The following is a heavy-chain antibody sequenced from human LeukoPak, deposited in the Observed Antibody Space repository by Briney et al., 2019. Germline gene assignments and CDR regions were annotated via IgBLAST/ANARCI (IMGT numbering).Heavy chain of an antibody. Sequence: ASVKVSCKASGYTFTGYYMHWVRQAPGQGLEWMGWINPNSGGTNYAQKFQGRVTMTRDTSISTAYMELSRLGSDDTAVYYCARDRGGNDFWRGYYDDYWGQGTLVTVSS. CDR3: ARDRGGNDFWRGYYDDY. J-gene: IGHJ4*02. CDR2: INPNSGGT. V-gene: IGHV1-2*02. CDR1: GYTFTGYY. D-gene: IGHD3-3*01.